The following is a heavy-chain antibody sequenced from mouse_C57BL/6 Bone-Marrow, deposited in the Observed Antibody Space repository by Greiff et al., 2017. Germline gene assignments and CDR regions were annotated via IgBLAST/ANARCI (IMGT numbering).Heavy chain of an antibody. CDR3: AREDYSNYPAWLAD. D-gene: IGHD2-5*01. V-gene: IGHV1-81*01. CDR1: GYTFTSYG. J-gene: IGHJ3*01. Sequence: QVQLQQSGAELARPGASVKLSCKASGYTFTSYGISWVKQRTGQGLEWIGEIYPRSGNTYYNEKFKGKATLTADKSSSTAYMEFRSLTSEDSAVYVCAREDYSNYPAWLADWSQGTLVTVSA. CDR2: IYPRSGNT.